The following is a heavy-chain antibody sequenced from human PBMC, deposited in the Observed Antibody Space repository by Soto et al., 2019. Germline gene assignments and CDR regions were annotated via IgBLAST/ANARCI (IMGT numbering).Heavy chain of an antibody. CDR1: GFTFSGYW. V-gene: IGHV3-7*01. CDR2: IKQDGSQK. Sequence: ESGGGLVQPGGSLRLSCAASGFTFSGYWMSWVRQAPGKGLEWVANIKQDGSQKYYVDSVRGRFTISRDNAENSLYLQMNSLRAEDTAVYYCARGQSGYAEAGYWGQGTLVTVSS. D-gene: IGHD5-12*01. J-gene: IGHJ4*02. CDR3: ARGQSGYAEAGY.